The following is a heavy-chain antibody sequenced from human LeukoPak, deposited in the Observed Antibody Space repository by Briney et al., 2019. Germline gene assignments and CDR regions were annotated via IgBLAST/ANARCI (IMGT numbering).Heavy chain of an antibody. V-gene: IGHV1-69*13. Sequence: SVKVSCKASGGTFSSHAISWVRQAPGQGLEWMGGIIPIFGTANYAQKFQGRVTITADESTSTAYMELSSLRSEDTAVYYCATDCSSTSCYILTDAFDIWGQGTMVTVSS. CDR1: GGTFSSHA. D-gene: IGHD2-2*02. CDR3: ATDCSSTSCYILTDAFDI. CDR2: IIPIFGTA. J-gene: IGHJ3*02.